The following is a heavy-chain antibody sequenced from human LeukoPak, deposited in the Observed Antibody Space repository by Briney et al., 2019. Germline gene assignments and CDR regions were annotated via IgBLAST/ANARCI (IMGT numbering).Heavy chain of an antibody. J-gene: IGHJ4*02. Sequence: PGGSLRHSCAASGFTFSNYGLSWVRQAPGKGLEWVSGITGSGGSTYYADSVKGRFTISRDNSKNTLYLQMNSLRAEDTAIYYCARDERLLSFLKWGQGTLVTVSS. CDR3: ARDERLLSFLK. V-gene: IGHV3-23*01. CDR2: ITGSGGST. D-gene: IGHD3-3*01. CDR1: GFTFSNYG.